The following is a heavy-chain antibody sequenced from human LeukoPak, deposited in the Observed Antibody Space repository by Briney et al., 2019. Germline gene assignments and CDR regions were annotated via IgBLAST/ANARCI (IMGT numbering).Heavy chain of an antibody. Sequence: ASVKVSCKASGYTFTSYAMHWVRQPPGQRLEWMGWINAGNGNTKYSQKFQGRVTITRDTSASTAYMELSSLRSEGTAVYYCAREGQAYCGGDCYIDYWGQGTLVTVSS. D-gene: IGHD2-21*02. CDR3: AREGQAYCGGDCYIDY. CDR1: GYTFTSYA. J-gene: IGHJ4*02. CDR2: INAGNGNT. V-gene: IGHV1-3*01.